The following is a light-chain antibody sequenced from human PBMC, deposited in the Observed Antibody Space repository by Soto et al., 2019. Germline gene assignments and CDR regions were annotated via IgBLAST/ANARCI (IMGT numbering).Light chain of an antibody. CDR3: QQYGRSPFT. CDR1: QRMTNNF. Sequence: EIVLTQSPDTLSLSPGERVTLSCRASQRMTNNFLAWFQQKPGLAPRLLIHGASTRASGVPDRFTGGGSGTDFVLTISRVEPEHFAVYYCQQYGRSPFTFGQGTKLQIK. V-gene: IGKV3-20*01. CDR2: GAS. J-gene: IGKJ2*01.